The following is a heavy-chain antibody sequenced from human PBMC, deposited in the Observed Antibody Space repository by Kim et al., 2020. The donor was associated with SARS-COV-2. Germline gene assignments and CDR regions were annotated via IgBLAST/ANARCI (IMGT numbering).Heavy chain of an antibody. CDR1: ECTFCNYG. Sequence: SVKVSCKAAECTFCNYGFAWVRLAPGQGLEWMGGIIPVSDTRDYAQKFQGRLTFTADGSTSTAYMELTTLKSDDTAVYYCARARTGSLYYSFGLDVWGPGTPVTVSS. V-gene: IGHV1-69*13. J-gene: IGHJ6*02. CDR3: ARARTGSLYYSFGLDV. CDR2: IIPVSDTR.